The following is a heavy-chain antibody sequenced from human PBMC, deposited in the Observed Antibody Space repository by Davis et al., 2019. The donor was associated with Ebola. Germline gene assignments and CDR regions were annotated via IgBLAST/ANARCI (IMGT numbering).Heavy chain of an antibody. CDR3: ARDRWNGDYLFDY. Sequence: GESLKISCAASGFTFSSYWMHWVRQAPGKGLVWVSRINSDGSSTSYADSVKGRFTISRDNAKNSLYLQMNSLRDEDTAVYYCARDRWNGDYLFDYWGQGTLVTVSS. CDR1: GFTFSSYW. J-gene: IGHJ4*02. CDR2: INSDGSST. D-gene: IGHD4-17*01. V-gene: IGHV3-74*01.